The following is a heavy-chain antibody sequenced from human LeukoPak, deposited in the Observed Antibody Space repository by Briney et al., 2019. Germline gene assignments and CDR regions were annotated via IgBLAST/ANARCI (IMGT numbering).Heavy chain of an antibody. Sequence: GGSLRLSCAASGFTFSSYAMSWVRQAPGKGLEWVSVITGSGDATYYSDSVKGRFTISRDNSRNTLFLQMSSLRAEDTAVYFCAKEIAVAGQGVSDYWGQGTLVTVSS. D-gene: IGHD6-19*01. CDR2: ITGSGDAT. CDR1: GFTFSSYA. J-gene: IGHJ4*02. CDR3: AKEIAVAGQGVSDY. V-gene: IGHV3-23*01.